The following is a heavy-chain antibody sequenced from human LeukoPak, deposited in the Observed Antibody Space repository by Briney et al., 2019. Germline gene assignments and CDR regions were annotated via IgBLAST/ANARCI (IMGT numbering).Heavy chain of an antibody. CDR1: GFTFSSYS. J-gene: IGHJ5*02. CDR3: ARRRLAAAGNWFDP. D-gene: IGHD6-13*01. V-gene: IGHV3-21*01. CDR2: ISSSSSYI. Sequence: GGSLRLSCAASGFTFSSYSMNWVRQAPGKGLEWVSSISSSSSYIYYADSVKGRFTISRDNAKNSLYLQMNSLRAEDTAVYYCARRRLAAAGNWFDPWGQGTLVTVSS.